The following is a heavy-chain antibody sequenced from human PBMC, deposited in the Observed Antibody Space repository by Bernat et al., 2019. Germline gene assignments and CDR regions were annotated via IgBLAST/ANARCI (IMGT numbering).Heavy chain of an antibody. Sequence: QVQLQESGPGLVKPSGTLSLTCAVSGGSISSSNWWSWVRQPPGKGLEWIGEIYHSGSTNYNPTLKSRVTISVDKAKNQFSLKLSSVTAADTAVYYSASSQYYDILTGYDGMDVWGQGTTVTVSS. CDR3: ASSQYYDILTGYDGMDV. D-gene: IGHD3-9*01. CDR1: GGSISSSNW. V-gene: IGHV4-4*02. CDR2: IYHSGST. J-gene: IGHJ6*02.